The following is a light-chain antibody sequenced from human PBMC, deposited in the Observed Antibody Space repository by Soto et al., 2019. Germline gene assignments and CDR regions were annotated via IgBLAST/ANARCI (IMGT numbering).Light chain of an antibody. V-gene: IGKV3-11*01. CDR2: DAS. Sequence: EIVLTQSPATLSLSPGERATLSCRASQSVNIFLAWYQQKPGQAPRLLIYDASNRATSIPARFSGSGSGTDFTLTISSLETEDFAVYYCQQRKNWPTTFGGGTKVEIK. CDR1: QSVNIF. J-gene: IGKJ4*01. CDR3: QQRKNWPTT.